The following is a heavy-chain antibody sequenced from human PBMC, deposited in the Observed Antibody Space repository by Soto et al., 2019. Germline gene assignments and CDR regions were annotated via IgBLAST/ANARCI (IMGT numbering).Heavy chain of an antibody. CDR1: GFTFSSYG. V-gene: IGHV3-30*18. J-gene: IGHJ4*02. CDR2: ISYDGSNK. Sequence: QVQLVESGGGVVQPGRSLRLSCAASGFTFSSYGMHWVRQTPGKGLEWVAVISYDGSNKYYADSVKGRFTISRDNSKNTLYLQMNSLRAEDTAVYYCAKDSRIVVVTAPYDYWGQGTLVTVSP. CDR3: AKDSRIVVVTAPYDY. D-gene: IGHD2-21*02.